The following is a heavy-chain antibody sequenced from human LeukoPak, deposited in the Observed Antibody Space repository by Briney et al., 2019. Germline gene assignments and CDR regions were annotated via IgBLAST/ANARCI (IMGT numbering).Heavy chain of an antibody. V-gene: IGHV4-34*01. CDR2: INHSGST. J-gene: IGHJ4*02. Sequence: SETLSLTCAVYGGSFSGYYWSWIRQPPGKGLEWIGEINHSGSTNYNPSLKSRVTISVDTSKNQFSLKLSSVTAADTAVYYCARHYGDYLDYWGQGTLVTVSS. CDR1: GGSFSGYY. D-gene: IGHD4-17*01. CDR3: ARHYGDYLDY.